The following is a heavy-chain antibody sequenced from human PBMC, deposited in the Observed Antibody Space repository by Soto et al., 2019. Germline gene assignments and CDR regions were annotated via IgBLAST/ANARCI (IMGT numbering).Heavy chain of an antibody. D-gene: IGHD3-22*01. J-gene: IGHJ4*01. V-gene: IGHV1-46*01. CDR2: INPSGGCT. Sequence: SAKVPSTASGDTFTSYHLHWLRQAPGNGLEWMGIINPSGGCTSYAQKFQGRVTMTRDTSTNTVYMELRNLRSEDTAVYYCARDSTPDSSGYRLDYWG. CDR3: ARDSTPDSSGYRLDY. CDR1: GDTFTSYH.